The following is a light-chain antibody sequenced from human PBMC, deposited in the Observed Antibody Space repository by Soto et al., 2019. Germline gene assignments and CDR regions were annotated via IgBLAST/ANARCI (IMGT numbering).Light chain of an antibody. Sequence: DIQMTQSPSSLSASVGDRVTITCRASQSISSYLNWYQQKPGKAPKLLIYAASSLQSGVPSRFSGSGSGTDFTLTISSLQPEDLGTYYCQQSYSTLLTFGGGTKVEIK. CDR2: AAS. CDR3: QQSYSTLLT. V-gene: IGKV1-39*01. J-gene: IGKJ4*01. CDR1: QSISSY.